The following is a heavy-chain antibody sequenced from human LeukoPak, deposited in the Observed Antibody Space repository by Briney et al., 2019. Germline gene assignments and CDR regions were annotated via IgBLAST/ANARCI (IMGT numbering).Heavy chain of an antibody. Sequence: PGGSLRLSCAASGFTFSNYGMSWVRQAPGKGLEWVSAISGSGVNTYYADSVKGRLTISRDNSKNTLYPQMNSLRAEDTAVYYCARAPPPVAVAGIGADYWGQGTLVTVSS. CDR1: GFTFSNYG. J-gene: IGHJ4*02. CDR3: ARAPPPVAVAGIGADY. D-gene: IGHD6-19*01. V-gene: IGHV3-23*01. CDR2: ISGSGVNT.